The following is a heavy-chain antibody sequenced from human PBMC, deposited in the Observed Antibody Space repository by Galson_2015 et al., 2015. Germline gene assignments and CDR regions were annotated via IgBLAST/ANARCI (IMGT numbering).Heavy chain of an antibody. D-gene: IGHD1-1*01. Sequence: QSGAEVKKPGESLKISCKGSGYSFPSYWIGWVRQMPGKGLEWMGIIYPGDSDTRYSPSFQGQVTISADKSISTAYLQWSSLKASDTAMYYCARSGAVSNWNDVFSLWGQGTLVTVSS. CDR1: GYSFPSYW. J-gene: IGHJ4*02. CDR2: IYPGDSDT. CDR3: ARSGAVSNWNDVFSL. V-gene: IGHV5-51*01.